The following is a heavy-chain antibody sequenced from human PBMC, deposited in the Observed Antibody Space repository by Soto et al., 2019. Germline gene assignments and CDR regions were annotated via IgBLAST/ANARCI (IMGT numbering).Heavy chain of an antibody. CDR1: GFTFSIYA. J-gene: IGHJ4*02. D-gene: IGHD6-13*01. CDR3: ARDSDMGAAGYYFDY. CDR2: ISSDGGDK. Sequence: PGGSLRLSCAASGFTFSIYAIHWVRQAPGKGLEWVAVISSDGGDKYHADSVKGRFTVSRDNSKNTVYLQMNSLRAEDTAVYYCARDSDMGAAGYYFDYWGQGTLVTVSS. V-gene: IGHV3-30-3*01.